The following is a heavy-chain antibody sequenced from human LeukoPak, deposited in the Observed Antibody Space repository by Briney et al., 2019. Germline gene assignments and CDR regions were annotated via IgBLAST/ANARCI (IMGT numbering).Heavy chain of an antibody. CDR1: GYTFTSYC. Sequence: GESLKISCKASGYTFTSYCVSWVRQAPGQGLEWMGWIDTYRGSTNYAQNLQGRVTVTTDTSTTTVYMELRSLRPDDTAVYYCARPNTDAAGYFFDYWGQGTQVTVSS. D-gene: IGHD6-13*01. CDR3: ARPNTDAAGYFFDY. J-gene: IGHJ4*01. V-gene: IGHV1-18*01. CDR2: IDTYRGST.